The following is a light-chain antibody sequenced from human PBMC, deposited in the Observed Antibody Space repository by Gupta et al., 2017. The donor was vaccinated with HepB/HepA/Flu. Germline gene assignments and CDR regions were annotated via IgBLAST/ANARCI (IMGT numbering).Light chain of an antibody. Sequence: QPDVTQVPSLTVSQGGPADLTCGSTTGHVPHGHFPYWFQQRPGQAPRPLIFNSNKKYSWTPDRVSGSLLGGKAALTLSGAQPEDEADYYCLLSYGDVGVFGGGTQVTVL. V-gene: IGLV7-46*01. CDR2: NSN. J-gene: IGLJ1*01. CDR3: LLSYGDVGV. CDR1: TGHVPHGHF.